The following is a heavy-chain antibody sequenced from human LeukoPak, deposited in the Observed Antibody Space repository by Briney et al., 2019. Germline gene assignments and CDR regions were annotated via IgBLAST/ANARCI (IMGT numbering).Heavy chain of an antibody. D-gene: IGHD6-19*01. V-gene: IGHV3-23*01. Sequence: GGSLRLSCAASGFTFSSYAMSWVRQAPGKGPEWVSAISGSGGSTYYADSVKGRFTISRDNSKNTLYLQMNSLRAEDTAVYYCARDPGSIAVAGSALFDYWGQGTLVTVSS. CDR1: GFTFSSYA. CDR2: ISGSGGST. J-gene: IGHJ4*02. CDR3: ARDPGSIAVAGSALFDY.